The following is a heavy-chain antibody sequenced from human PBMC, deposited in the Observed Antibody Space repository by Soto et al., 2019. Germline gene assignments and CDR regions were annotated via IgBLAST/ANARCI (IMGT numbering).Heavy chain of an antibody. D-gene: IGHD2-8*01. J-gene: IGHJ3*01. CDR3: AKDRMNHNGVWDPFDV. CDR1: GFTFSTYA. Sequence: EVKLLESGGDLVQPGGSLRLSCAASGFTFSTYAMSWVRQAPGKGLEWVSSIGSGPDDSDSADSVKGRFIISRDNSKNFVSLEMESLRAEDTAIYYCAKDRMNHNGVWDPFDVWGQGTVVTVSS. CDR2: IGSGPDDS. V-gene: IGHV3-23*01.